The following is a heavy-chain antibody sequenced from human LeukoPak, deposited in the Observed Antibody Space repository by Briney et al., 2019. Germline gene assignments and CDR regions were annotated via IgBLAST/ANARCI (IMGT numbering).Heavy chain of an antibody. Sequence: SETLSLTCAVSGGSISSNSYYWGWIRQPPGKGLEWIGSIYYSGSTYYNPSLKSRVTISLDTSKNQFSLKVSSVTAADTAVYYCARDYYDSSGYYYFDYWGQGTLVTVSS. CDR3: ARDYYDSSGYYYFDY. D-gene: IGHD3-22*01. V-gene: IGHV4-39*07. J-gene: IGHJ4*02. CDR1: GGSISSNSYY. CDR2: IYYSGST.